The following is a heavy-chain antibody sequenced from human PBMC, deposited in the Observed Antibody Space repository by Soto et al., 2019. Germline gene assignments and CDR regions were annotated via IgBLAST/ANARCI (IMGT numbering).Heavy chain of an antibody. Sequence: PSETLSLTCTVSGGSISSYYWSWIRQPPGKGLEWIGYIYYSGSTNYNPSLKSRVTISVDTSRNQFSLKVNSVTAADTAVYYCARRAVVAVTGSLDNWLDPWGQGILVTVS. V-gene: IGHV4-59*01. CDR1: GGSISSYY. D-gene: IGHD2-21*01. CDR3: ARRAVVAVTGSLDNWLDP. CDR2: IYYSGST. J-gene: IGHJ5*02.